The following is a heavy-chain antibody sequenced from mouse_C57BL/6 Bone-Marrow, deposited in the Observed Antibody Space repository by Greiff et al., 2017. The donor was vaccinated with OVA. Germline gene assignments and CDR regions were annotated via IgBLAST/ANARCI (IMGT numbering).Heavy chain of an antibody. J-gene: IGHJ2*01. Sequence: VQLQQPGAELVKPGASVKLSCKASGYTFTSYWMHWVKQRPGQGLEWIGEIDPSDSYTNYNQKFKGKATLTVDTSSSTAYMQLSSLTSEDSAVYYCARGGYYYGSLHYFDYWGQGTTLTVSS. CDR2: IDPSDSYT. D-gene: IGHD1-1*01. CDR1: GYTFTSYW. V-gene: IGHV1-69*02. CDR3: ARGGYYYGSLHYFDY.